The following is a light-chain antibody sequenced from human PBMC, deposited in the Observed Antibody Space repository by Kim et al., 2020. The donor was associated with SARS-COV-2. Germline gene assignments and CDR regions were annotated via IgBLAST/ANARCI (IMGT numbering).Light chain of an antibody. CDR1: QSVSSSY. CDR2: GAS. J-gene: IGKJ2*04. CDR3: QQYGSSPWS. V-gene: IGKV3-20*01. Sequence: EIVLTQSPGTLSLSPGERATLPCRASQSVSSSYLAWYQQKPGQAPRLLIYGASSRATGIPDRFSGSGSGTDFTLTISRLEPEDFAVYYCQQYGSSPWSFGQGTKREI.